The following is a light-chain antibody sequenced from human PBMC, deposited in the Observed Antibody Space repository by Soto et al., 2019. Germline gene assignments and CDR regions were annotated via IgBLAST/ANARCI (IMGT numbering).Light chain of an antibody. Sequence: EVVVTQSPATLSVSPGERVTLSCRASQSVDSDVAWFQHKPGQAPRLLIYGASTRAAGIPGRFSGSGYETDFTFTISSLEPEDSATYFCQQYNTWVRGTFCQGTKLEIK. J-gene: IGKJ2*01. V-gene: IGKV3-15*01. CDR2: GAS. CDR1: QSVDSD. CDR3: QQYNTWVRGT.